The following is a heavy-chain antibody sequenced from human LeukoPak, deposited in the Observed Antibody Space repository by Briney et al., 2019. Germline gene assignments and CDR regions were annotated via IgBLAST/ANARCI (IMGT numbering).Heavy chain of an antibody. D-gene: IGHD5-18*01. CDR3: ARVRARIQLWSFDY. CDR1: GFSLSNYG. V-gene: IGHV3-30*02. J-gene: IGHJ4*02. CDR2: MQYDGSVE. Sequence: PGGSLRLSCVVSGFSLSNYGIHWVCQAPGKGLEWVTFMQYDGSVEFYADSVKGRFTISRDNSKNTLYLQMNSLRAGDTAVYYCARVRARIQLWSFDYWGQGTLVTVSS.